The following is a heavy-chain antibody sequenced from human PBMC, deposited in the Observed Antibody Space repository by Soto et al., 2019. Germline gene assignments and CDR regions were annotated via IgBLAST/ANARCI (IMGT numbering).Heavy chain of an antibody. J-gene: IGHJ5*02. Sequence: ASVKVSCKASGYTFTGYYMHWVRQAPGQGLKWMGWINPNSGGTNYAQKFQGRVTMTRDTSISTAYMELSRLRSDDTAVYYCARDGYGLGSNNWFDPWGQGTLVTVSS. CDR3: ARDGYGLGSNNWFDP. CDR1: GYTFTGYY. D-gene: IGHD6-13*01. CDR2: INPNSGGT. V-gene: IGHV1-2*02.